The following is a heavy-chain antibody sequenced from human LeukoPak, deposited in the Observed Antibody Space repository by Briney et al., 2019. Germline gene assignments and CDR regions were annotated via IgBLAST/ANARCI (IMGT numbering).Heavy chain of an antibody. V-gene: IGHV4-59*01. D-gene: IGHD4-23*01. CDR1: GGSITSYY. J-gene: IGHJ4*02. CDR2: IYYSGST. Sequence: SETLSLTRTVSGGSITSYYCSWIRQPPAKGPKWIGYIYYSGSTNYNPSLKSRVTISVDTSKNQFSLKLSSVTSADTAVYCCASRLRWTSYFDYWGQGTLVTVSS. CDR3: ASRLRWTSYFDY.